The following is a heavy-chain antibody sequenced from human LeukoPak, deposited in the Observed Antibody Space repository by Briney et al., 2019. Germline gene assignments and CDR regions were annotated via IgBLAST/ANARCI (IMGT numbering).Heavy chain of an antibody. CDR3: ARFDSSGYQDWFDP. V-gene: IGHV4-4*09. CDR1: GGSISSYY. J-gene: IGHJ5*02. Sequence: ASETLSLTCTVSGGSISSYYWSWIRQPPGKGLEWIGYIYTNGSTNFNPSLKSRVTISVDTSKNQFSLKLSSVTAADTAVYYCARFDSSGYQDWFDPWGQGTLVTVSS. CDR2: IYTNGST. D-gene: IGHD3-22*01.